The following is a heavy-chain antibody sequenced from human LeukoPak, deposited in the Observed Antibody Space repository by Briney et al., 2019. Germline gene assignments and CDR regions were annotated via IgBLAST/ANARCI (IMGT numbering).Heavy chain of an antibody. J-gene: IGHJ3*02. D-gene: IGHD3-22*01. V-gene: IGHV4-34*01. CDR2: INHSGST. CDR1: GGSFSGYY. Sequence: TSETLSLTCAVYGGSFSGYYWSWIRQPPGKGLEWIGEINHSGSTNYNPSLKSRVTISVDTSKNQFSLKLSSVTAADTAVYYCARDKKDYYDSSGYYYFAFDIWGQGTMVTSLQ. CDR3: ARDKKDYYDSSGYYYFAFDI.